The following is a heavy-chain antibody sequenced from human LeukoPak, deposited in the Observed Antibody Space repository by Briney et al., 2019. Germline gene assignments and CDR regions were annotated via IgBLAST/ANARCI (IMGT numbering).Heavy chain of an antibody. Sequence: GASVKVSCKASGYTFTSYGISWVRQAPGQGLEWMGWISAYNGNTNYAQKLQGRVTMTTDTSTSTAYMELRSLRSDDTAVHYCARDWSPYYYDSSGYYYRAFDIWGQGTMVTVS. CDR3: ARDWSPYYYDSSGYYYRAFDI. CDR2: ISAYNGNT. CDR1: GYTFTSYG. V-gene: IGHV1-18*01. J-gene: IGHJ3*02. D-gene: IGHD3-22*01.